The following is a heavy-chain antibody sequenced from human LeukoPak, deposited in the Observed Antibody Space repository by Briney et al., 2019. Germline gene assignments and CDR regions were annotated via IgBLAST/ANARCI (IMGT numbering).Heavy chain of an antibody. D-gene: IGHD3-10*01. CDR1: GFTFSSYS. CDR3: ARYHYGSNYFDY. J-gene: IGHJ4*02. V-gene: IGHV3-48*01. CDR2: ISSSSSTI. Sequence: PGGSLRFSCAASGFTFSSYSINWVRQAPGKGLEWVSYISSSSSTINYADSVKGRFTISRDNAKNSLYLQMNSLRAEDTAVYYCARYHYGSNYFDYWGQGTLVTVSS.